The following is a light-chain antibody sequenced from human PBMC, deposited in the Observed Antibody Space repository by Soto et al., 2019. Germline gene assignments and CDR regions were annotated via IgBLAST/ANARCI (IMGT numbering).Light chain of an antibody. CDR2: NNN. Sequence: QSVLTQPPSASGTPGQRVTISCSGGSSNIGTNAVNWYQQLPGTAPKLLIYNNNQRPSGVPDRFSGSKSGTSASLAISGLQSEDEADYYCSSYTSTSRYVFGAGTKLTVL. V-gene: IGLV1-44*01. CDR3: SSYTSTSRYV. CDR1: SSNIGTNA. J-gene: IGLJ1*01.